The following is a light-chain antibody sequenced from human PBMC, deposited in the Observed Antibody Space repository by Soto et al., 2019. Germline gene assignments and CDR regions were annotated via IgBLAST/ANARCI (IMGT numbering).Light chain of an antibody. Sequence: EIVLTQSPGTLSLSPGERATLSCRASQSVSSSYLAWYQQKPGQAPRLLIYGASIRATGSPDRFSGSGSGTDFTLTISRLEPEDFAVYYCQQYGSSPITFGHGTRLEIK. CDR2: GAS. CDR1: QSVSSSY. CDR3: QQYGSSPIT. V-gene: IGKV3-20*01. J-gene: IGKJ5*01.